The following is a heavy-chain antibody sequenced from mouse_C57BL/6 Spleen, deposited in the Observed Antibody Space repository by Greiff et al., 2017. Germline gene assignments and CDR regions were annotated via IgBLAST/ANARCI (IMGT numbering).Heavy chain of an antibody. Sequence: VKLMESGAELVKPGASVKLSCKASGYTFTSYWMHWVKQRPGRGLERIGRIDPNSGGTKYNEKFKSKATLTVDKPSSTAYMQLSSLTSEDSAVYYCASTVVEPYWYFDVWGTGTTVTVSS. CDR3: ASTVVEPYWYFDV. V-gene: IGHV1-72*01. CDR2: IDPNSGGT. D-gene: IGHD1-1*01. J-gene: IGHJ1*03. CDR1: GYTFTSYW.